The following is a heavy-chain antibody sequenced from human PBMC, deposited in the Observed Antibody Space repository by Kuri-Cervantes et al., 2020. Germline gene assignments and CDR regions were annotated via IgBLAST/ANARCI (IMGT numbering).Heavy chain of an antibody. D-gene: IGHD5-18*01. Sequence: GGSLRLSCAASGFTFSSYAMHWVRQAPGKGLEWVAVISYDGSNKYYADSVKGRFTISRDNSKNTVYLQMNSLRAEDTAVYYCAKGFSYDYIEYWGPGTLVNVSS. CDR2: ISYDGSNK. V-gene: IGHV3-30-3*01. CDR3: AKGFSYDYIEY. CDR1: GFTFSSYA. J-gene: IGHJ4*02.